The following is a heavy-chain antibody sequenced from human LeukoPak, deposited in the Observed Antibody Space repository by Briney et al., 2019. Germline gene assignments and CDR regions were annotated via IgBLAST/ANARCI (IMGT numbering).Heavy chain of an antibody. CDR2: ISAYNGNT. J-gene: IGHJ4*02. D-gene: IGHD3-10*01. Sequence: GASVKVSCKASGYTFTSYGISWVRQAPGQGPEWMGWISAYNGNTNYAQKLQGRVTMTTDTSTSTAYMELRSLRSDDTALYYCARESYNSGSYYNDYWGQGTLVTVSS. V-gene: IGHV1-18*01. CDR3: ARESYNSGSYYNDY. CDR1: GYTFTSYG.